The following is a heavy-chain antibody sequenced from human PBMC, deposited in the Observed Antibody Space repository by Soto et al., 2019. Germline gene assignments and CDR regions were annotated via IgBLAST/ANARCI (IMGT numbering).Heavy chain of an antibody. CDR3: ARQGYTYGYDY. Sequence: EVQLVQSGAEVKKPGESLKVSCQGSGNSFTTFWIAWVRQMPGKGLEWMGIIYPGDSDTRYSPSFQGQVTISADKSISTAYLQWSSLKASDTAMYYCARQGYTYGYDYWGQGTLVTVSS. CDR2: IYPGDSDT. D-gene: IGHD5-18*01. CDR1: GNSFTTFW. V-gene: IGHV5-51*01. J-gene: IGHJ4*02.